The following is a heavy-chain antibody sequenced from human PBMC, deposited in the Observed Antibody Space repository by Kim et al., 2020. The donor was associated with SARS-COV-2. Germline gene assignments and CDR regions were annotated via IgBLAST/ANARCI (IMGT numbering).Heavy chain of an antibody. Sequence: SETLSLTCTVSGGSISSSSYYWGWIRQPPGKGLEWIGSIYYSGSTYYNPSLKSRVTISVDTSKNQFSLKLSSVTAADTAVYYCARHHPPAANYWYFDLWGRGTLVTVSS. D-gene: IGHD2-2*01. CDR1: GGSISSSSYY. CDR2: IYYSGST. J-gene: IGHJ2*01. CDR3: ARHHPPAANYWYFDL. V-gene: IGHV4-39*01.